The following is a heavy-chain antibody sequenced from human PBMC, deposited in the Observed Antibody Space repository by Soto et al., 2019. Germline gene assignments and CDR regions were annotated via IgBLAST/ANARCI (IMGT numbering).Heavy chain of an antibody. D-gene: IGHD5-12*01. V-gene: IGHV4-39*01. CDR3: ARQDRRWLQFHYFDY. CDR1: GGSISSRSYY. J-gene: IGHJ4*02. Sequence: QLQESGPGLVKPSETLSLTCTVSGGSISSRSYYWGWIRQPPGKGLEWIGTIYYSGSTYYNPSLKSRLTISVDTSKNQFSLKLSSVTAADTAVFYCARQDRRWLQFHYFDYWGQGTLVTVSS. CDR2: IYYSGST.